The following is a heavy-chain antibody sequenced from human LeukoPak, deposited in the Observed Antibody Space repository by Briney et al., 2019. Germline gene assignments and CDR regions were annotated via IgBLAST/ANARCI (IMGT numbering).Heavy chain of an antibody. CDR3: AEVVGATTRGYFDY. Sequence: GGSLRLSCAASGFTFSSYAMRWGRQAPGKGVEWGSLISGSGGSTYYADSVKGRFTISRDNSKNTLYLQMNSLRAEDTAVYYCAEVVGATTRGYFDYWGQGTLVTVSS. V-gene: IGHV3-23*01. J-gene: IGHJ4*02. CDR1: GFTFSSYA. D-gene: IGHD1-26*01. CDR2: ISGSGGST.